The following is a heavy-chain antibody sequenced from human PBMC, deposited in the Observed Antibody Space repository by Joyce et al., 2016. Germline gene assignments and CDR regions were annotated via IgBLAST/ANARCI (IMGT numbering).Heavy chain of an antibody. V-gene: IGHV3-21*02. CDR3: ARGGLVYDYSMDV. D-gene: IGHD2-21*01. J-gene: IGHJ6*02. CDR2: ISGDGRFI. Sequence: EVQLVESGGGLVKPGGSLKISCAASGFMFSTSSMSWFRQGPGRGLEWVSAISGDGRFIFHADSVRGRFTVSRDNAENSLYLQMKSLRVKDTAVYFCARGGLVYDYSMDVWGQGTTVIVSS. CDR1: GFMFSTSS.